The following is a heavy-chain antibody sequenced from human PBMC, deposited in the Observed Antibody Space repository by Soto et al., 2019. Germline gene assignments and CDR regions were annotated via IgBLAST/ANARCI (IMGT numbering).Heavy chain of an antibody. J-gene: IGHJ6*02. V-gene: IGHV1-69*06. Sequence: QVQLVQSGAEVKKPGSSVKVACKASGGTFSTYVSSWVRQSPGQGLVWLGRVIPMSGSSNYAQKFQGRVTITADKDTSIAYMEVRSLRSEDTAVYYCARGRTRSGPPIYYYGLDVWGQGTTVIVSS. CDR3: ARGRTRSGPPIYYYGLDV. CDR1: GGTFSTYV. CDR2: VIPMSGSS. D-gene: IGHD1-26*01.